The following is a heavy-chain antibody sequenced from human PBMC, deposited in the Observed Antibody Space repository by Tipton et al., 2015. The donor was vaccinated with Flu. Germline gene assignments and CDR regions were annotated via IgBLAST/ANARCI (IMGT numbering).Heavy chain of an antibody. CDR2: IYPDDSDT. CDR1: GSSFISYW. V-gene: IGHV5-51*03. Sequence: VQLVQSGAEVKKPGESLKISCKGSGSSFISYWIAWVRQMPGKGLEWMGIIYPDDSDTKYSPSFQGQVTFSADKSLNTAYLQWSSLKASDTAIYYCVRQNCGGDCYPDFWGQGTLDTVSS. D-gene: IGHD2-21*02. CDR3: VRQNCGGDCYPDF. J-gene: IGHJ4*02.